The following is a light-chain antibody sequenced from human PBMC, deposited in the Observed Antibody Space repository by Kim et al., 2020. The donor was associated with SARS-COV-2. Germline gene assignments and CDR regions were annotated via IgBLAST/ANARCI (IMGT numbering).Light chain of an antibody. CDR3: QQSYSTLTWT. Sequence: DIQMTQSPSSLSASVGDRVTITCRASQSISNYLNWYQQKPGKAPKLLIYAASNLQSGVPSRFSGSGSGTDFTLTISSLQPEDFATYYCQQSYSTLTWTFGQGTKVDIK. J-gene: IGKJ1*01. V-gene: IGKV1-39*01. CDR1: QSISNY. CDR2: AAS.